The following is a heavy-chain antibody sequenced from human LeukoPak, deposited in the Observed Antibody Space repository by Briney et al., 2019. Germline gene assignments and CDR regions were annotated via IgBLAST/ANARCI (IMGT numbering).Heavy chain of an antibody. CDR1: GFTFDDYA. J-gene: IGHJ5*02. Sequence: GGSLRLSCADSGFTFDDYAMHWVRQAPGKGLEWVSGISWNGGSVGYAGSVKGRFTMFRDNAKNSLYLHMKSLRPEDTGVYFCAKGARSSCLHWFDPWGQGTLVTVSS. V-gene: IGHV3-9*01. CDR3: AKGARSSCLHWFDP. D-gene: IGHD6-19*01. CDR2: ISWNGGSV.